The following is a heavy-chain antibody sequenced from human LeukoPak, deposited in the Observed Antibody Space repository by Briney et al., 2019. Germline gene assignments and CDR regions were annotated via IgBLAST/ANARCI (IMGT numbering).Heavy chain of an antibody. CDR1: GFTFSSYA. D-gene: IGHD2-2*01. CDR2: ISGSGGST. V-gene: IGHV3-23*01. J-gene: IGHJ6*02. CDR3: ANGQREGSTSPYYYYGMDV. Sequence: PGGSLRLSCAASGFTFSSYAMSWVRQAPGKGLEWVSAISGSGGSTYYADSVKGRFTISRDNSKNTLYLQMNSLRAEDTAVYYCANGQREGSTSPYYYYGMDVWGQGTTVTVSS.